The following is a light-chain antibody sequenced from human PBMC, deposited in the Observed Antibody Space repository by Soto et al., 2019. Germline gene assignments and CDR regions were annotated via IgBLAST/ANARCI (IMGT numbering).Light chain of an antibody. J-gene: IGLJ2*01. V-gene: IGLV1-44*01. CDR1: SSNIGSNS. CDR3: AAWDDSLNGVV. CDR2: NNN. Sequence: QPVLTQPPSASGTPGQRVTISCSGSSSNIGSNSINWYQQFPGTAPKLLIYNNNQRPSGVPDRFSGSKFGTSVSLAISGLQSEDEADYYCAAWDDSLNGVVFGGGTKLTVL.